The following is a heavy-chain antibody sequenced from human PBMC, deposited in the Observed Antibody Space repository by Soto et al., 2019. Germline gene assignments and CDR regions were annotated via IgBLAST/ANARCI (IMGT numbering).Heavy chain of an antibody. CDR3: ARVGSYSSSWSRIEYYYYYGMDV. CDR2: ISAYNGNT. V-gene: IGHV1-18*01. D-gene: IGHD6-13*01. Sequence: GASVKVSCKASGYTFTSYGISWVRQAPGEGPEWMGWISAYNGNTNYAQKLQGRVTMTTDTSTSTAYMELRSLRSDDTAVYYCARVGSYSSSWSRIEYYYYYGMDVWGQGTTVTVSS. CDR1: GYTFTSYG. J-gene: IGHJ6*02.